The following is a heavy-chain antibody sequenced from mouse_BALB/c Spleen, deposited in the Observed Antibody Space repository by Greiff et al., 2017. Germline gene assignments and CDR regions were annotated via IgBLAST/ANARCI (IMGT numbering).Heavy chain of an antibody. J-gene: IGHJ3*01. CDR1: GYAFSSYW. V-gene: IGHV1-80*01. CDR3: ARGPYGYDPAWFAY. Sequence: QVHVKQSGAELVRPGSSVKISCKASGYAFSSYWMNWVKQRPGQGLEWIGQIYPGDGDTNYNGKFKGKATLTADKSSSTAYMRLSSLTSEDSAVYVCARGPYGYDPAWFAYWGQGTLVTVSA. CDR2: IYPGDGDT. D-gene: IGHD2-2*01.